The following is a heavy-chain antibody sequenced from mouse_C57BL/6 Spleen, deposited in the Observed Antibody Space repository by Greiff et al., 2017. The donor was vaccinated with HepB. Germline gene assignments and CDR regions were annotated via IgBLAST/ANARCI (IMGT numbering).Heavy chain of an antibody. V-gene: IGHV1-19*01. Sequence: EVKLQESGPVLVKPGASVKMSCKASGYTFTDYYMNWVKQSHGKSLEWIGVINPYNGGTSYNQKFKGKATLTVDKSSSTAYMELNSLTSEDSAVYYCASGGYYYGSSSPAMDYWGQGTSVTVSS. D-gene: IGHD1-1*01. CDR1: GYTFTDYY. CDR3: ASGGYYYGSSSPAMDY. CDR2: INPYNGGT. J-gene: IGHJ4*01.